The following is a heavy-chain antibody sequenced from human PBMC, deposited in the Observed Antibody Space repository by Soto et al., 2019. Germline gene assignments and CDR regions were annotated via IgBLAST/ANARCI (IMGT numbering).Heavy chain of an antibody. CDR2: IRDRAYNYAT. Sequence: EVLLVESGGGLVQPGGSLKLSCAASGFVFKDSSIHWVRQASGKGLEWVGRIRDRAYNYATAYAASVEGRFTISRDDSDNTAYLHMSSLKTEDTAIYYCTRLISAAQDYGGQGTLVTVSS. CDR3: TRLISAAQDY. CDR1: GFVFKDSS. D-gene: IGHD3-10*01. J-gene: IGHJ4*02. V-gene: IGHV3-73*01.